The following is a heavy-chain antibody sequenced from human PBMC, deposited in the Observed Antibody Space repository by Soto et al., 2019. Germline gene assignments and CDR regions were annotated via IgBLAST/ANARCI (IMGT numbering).Heavy chain of an antibody. D-gene: IGHD3-10*01. CDR3: ARGNVLLWFGELYGFDP. CDR2: INAGNGNT. Sequence: GASVKVSCKASGYTFTSYAMHWVRQAPGQRLEWMGWINAGNGNTKYSQKFQGRVTITRDTSASTAYMELSSLRSEDTAVYYCARGNVLLWFGELYGFDPWGQGTLVTSPQ. J-gene: IGHJ5*02. CDR1: GYTFTSYA. V-gene: IGHV1-3*01.